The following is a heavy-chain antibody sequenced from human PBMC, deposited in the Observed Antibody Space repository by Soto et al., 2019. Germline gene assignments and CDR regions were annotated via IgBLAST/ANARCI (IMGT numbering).Heavy chain of an antibody. CDR3: ARGIIDYDSSGYYFDY. CDR2: IYSGGST. Sequence: GSLRLSCAASGFTVSSNYMSWVRQAPGKGLEWVSVIYSGGSTYYADSVKGRFTISRDNSKNTLYLQMNSLRAEDTAVYYCARGIIDYDSSGYYFDYWGQGTLVTVSS. CDR1: GFTVSSNY. V-gene: IGHV3-66*01. D-gene: IGHD3-22*01. J-gene: IGHJ4*02.